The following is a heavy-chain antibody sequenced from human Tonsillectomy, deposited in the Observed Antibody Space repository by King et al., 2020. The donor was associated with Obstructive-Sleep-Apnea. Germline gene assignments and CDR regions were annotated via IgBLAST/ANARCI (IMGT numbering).Heavy chain of an antibody. D-gene: IGHD2-2*01. V-gene: IGHV3-30*18. CDR3: AKDWRPSCSSGRCYLDY. J-gene: IGHJ4*02. CDR1: GFSFSNYG. CDR2: ISYDGSSK. Sequence: VQLVESGGGVVQAGRSLSLSCAASGFSFSNYGMHWVRQAPGKGLGWVALISYDGSSKNYADSVKGRFTISRDNSKNTLYLQMDSLRVEDTAVFYCAKDWRPSCSSGRCYLDYWGQGTLVTVSS.